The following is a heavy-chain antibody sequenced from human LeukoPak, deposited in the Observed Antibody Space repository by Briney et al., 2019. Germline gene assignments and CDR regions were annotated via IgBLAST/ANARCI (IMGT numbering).Heavy chain of an antibody. V-gene: IGHV3-7*03. Sequence: GGSLRLSCAASGFTFSSYSMNWVRLAPGKGLEWVANIKEDGTETYYVDSVKGRFTIPRDNAKNSLYLQMNSLRVEDTAVYYCAKEGRSLQTYWGQGTLVTVSS. J-gene: IGHJ4*02. CDR1: GFTFSSYS. D-gene: IGHD5-24*01. CDR2: IKEDGTET. CDR3: AKEGRSLQTY.